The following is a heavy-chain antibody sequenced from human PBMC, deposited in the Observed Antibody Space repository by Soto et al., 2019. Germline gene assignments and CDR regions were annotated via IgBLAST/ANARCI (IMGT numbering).Heavy chain of an antibody. CDR1: GFTFSSYS. J-gene: IGHJ1*01. CDR3: AKDLDSSPYFQH. Sequence: PGGSLRLSCAASGFTFSSYSMNWVRQAPGKGLEWVSYISSSSSNKYYADSVKGRFTISRDNSKNTLYLQMNSLRAEDTAVYYCAKDLDSSPYFQHWGQGTLVTVSS. V-gene: IGHV3-48*01. D-gene: IGHD3-22*01. CDR2: ISSSSSNK.